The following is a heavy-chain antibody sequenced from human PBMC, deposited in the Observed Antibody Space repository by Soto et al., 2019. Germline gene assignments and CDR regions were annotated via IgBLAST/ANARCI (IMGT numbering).Heavy chain of an antibody. CDR2: ISNSFSDGNT. CDR1: GFGLRNYA. V-gene: IGHV3-23*01. CDR3: EKVLSPEGEDYFEF. J-gene: IGHJ4*02. Sequence: SLTPYGTAYGFGLRNYAIDLLPPAPGKGLEWVLAISNSFSDGNTHYADSVKGRFTITRDNDKNTMFLEINSLGAEDTDVYYWEKVLSPEGEDYFEFCGQGTLVGV.